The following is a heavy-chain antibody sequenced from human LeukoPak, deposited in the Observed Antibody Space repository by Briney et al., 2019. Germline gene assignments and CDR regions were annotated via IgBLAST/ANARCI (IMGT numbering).Heavy chain of an antibody. CDR2: IYYSGST. CDR1: GGSISSGDYY. CDR3: ARASVVTWYFDL. Sequence: PSETLSLTCTVSGGSISSGDYYWSWIRQPPGKGLEWIGYIYYSGSTYYNPSLKSRVTISVDTSKNQFSLKLSSVTAADTAVYYCARASVVTWYFDLWGRGTLVTVSS. D-gene: IGHD4-23*01. V-gene: IGHV4-30-4*01. J-gene: IGHJ2*01.